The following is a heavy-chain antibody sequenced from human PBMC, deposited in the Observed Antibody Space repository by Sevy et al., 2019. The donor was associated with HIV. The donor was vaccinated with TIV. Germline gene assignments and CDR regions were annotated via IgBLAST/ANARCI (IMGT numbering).Heavy chain of an antibody. Sequence: SETLSLTCAVSGGSISSGGYSWSWIRQPPGKRLEWIGYIYHSGSTYYNPSLKSRVTISVDRSKNQFSLKLSSVTAADTAVYYCARGRYCSGGSCLYYFDYWGQRTLVTVSS. CDR1: GGSISSGGYS. J-gene: IGHJ4*02. D-gene: IGHD2-15*01. CDR3: ARGRYCSGGSCLYYFDY. V-gene: IGHV4-30-2*01. CDR2: IYHSGST.